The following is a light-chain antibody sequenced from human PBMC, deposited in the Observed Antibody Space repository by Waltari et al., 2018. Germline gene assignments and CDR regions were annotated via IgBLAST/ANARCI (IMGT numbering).Light chain of an antibody. Sequence: DVVLTQSPLSLPVTLRQPASISCKSSQSLVHSDGHTYLAWFHQRPGQSPRRLIYKVSNRESGVPDRFSASGSGTDFTLKISRVEAEDVGVFYCMQGTHWPLTFGGGTTVEIK. CDR3: MQGTHWPLT. J-gene: IGKJ4*01. CDR2: KVS. CDR1: QSLVHSDGHTY. V-gene: IGKV2-30*02.